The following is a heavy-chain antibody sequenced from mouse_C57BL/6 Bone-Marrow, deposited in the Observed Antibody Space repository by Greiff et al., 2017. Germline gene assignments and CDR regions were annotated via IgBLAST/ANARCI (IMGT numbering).Heavy chain of an antibody. Sequence: QVQLQQPGAELVMPGASVKLSCKASGYTFTSYWMHWVKQRPGQGLEWIGEIDPSDSYTNYNQKFKGKSTLTVGKSSSTAYMQLSSLTSEDSAVYYCARSRQTGTVFDYWGQGTTLTVSS. CDR2: IDPSDSYT. V-gene: IGHV1-69*01. J-gene: IGHJ2*01. CDR1: GYTFTSYW. CDR3: ARSRQTGTVFDY. D-gene: IGHD4-1*01.